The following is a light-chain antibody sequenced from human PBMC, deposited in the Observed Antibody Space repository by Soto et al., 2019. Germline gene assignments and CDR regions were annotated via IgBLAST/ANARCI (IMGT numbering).Light chain of an antibody. CDR3: QQRSSWPPT. J-gene: IGKJ1*01. CDR2: DAS. CDR1: QSVRSY. V-gene: IGKV3-11*01. Sequence: EIVLTQSPATLSLSPGERATLSCRASQSVRSYLAWYQQEPGQAPRLLIYDASNRATGIPARFSGSGSGTDFTLTISSLEPEDFAVYYCQQRSSWPPTFGQGTKVEIK.